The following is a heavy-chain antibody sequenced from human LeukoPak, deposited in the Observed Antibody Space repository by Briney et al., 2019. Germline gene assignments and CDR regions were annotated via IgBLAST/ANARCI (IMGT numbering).Heavy chain of an antibody. Sequence: GGSLRLSCAASGFTLSSYAMSWVRQAPGKGLEWVSAISGSGGSTYYADSVKGRFTISRANSKNTLFLQMNSLSAEATAYYYGAKGLGEWELLIFVWGQGTLFTVSS. CDR1: GFTLSSYA. CDR2: ISGSGGST. V-gene: IGHV3-23*01. D-gene: IGHD1-26*01. J-gene: IGHJ4*02. CDR3: AKGLGEWELLIFV.